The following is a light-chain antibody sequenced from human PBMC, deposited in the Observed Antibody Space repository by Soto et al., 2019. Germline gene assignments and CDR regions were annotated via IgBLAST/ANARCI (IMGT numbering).Light chain of an antibody. CDR1: QSVSSN. CDR2: GAS. J-gene: IGKJ1*01. CDR3: QQYNNRPTWT. V-gene: IGKV3-15*01. Sequence: EIVMTQSPATLSVSPGERATLSCRASQSVSSNVAWYQQKPGQAPRLLIYGASTRATGIPARFSGGGSGTEFTLTISSLQSEDFAVYYCQQYNNRPTWTFGQGTKVDIK.